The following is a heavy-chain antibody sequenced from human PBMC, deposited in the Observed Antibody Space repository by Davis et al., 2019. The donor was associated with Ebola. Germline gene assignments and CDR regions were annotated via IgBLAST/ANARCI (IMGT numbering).Heavy chain of an antibody. CDR1: GFSFSDYY. V-gene: IGHV3-11*06. CDR3: AGRYRSSWNNY. J-gene: IGHJ4*02. CDR2: ISSSSGYS. D-gene: IGHD6-13*01. Sequence: GGSLRLSCAASGFSFSDYYVNWIRQAPGKGLEWVAYISSSSGYSTYADSVKGRFTISRDKAKNSIYLQVNSLRVEDTAVYYCAGRYRSSWNNYWGQGTLVTVSS.